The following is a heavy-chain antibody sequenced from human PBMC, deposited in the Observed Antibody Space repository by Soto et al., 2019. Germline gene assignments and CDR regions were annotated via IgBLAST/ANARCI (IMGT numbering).Heavy chain of an antibody. Sequence: GGSLRLSCAASGFTFSSYGMHWVRQAPGKGLEWVAVISYDGSNKYYADSVKGRFTISRDNAKNSLYLQMNSLRAEDTAVYYCARGLHCSGGSCVFDYWGQGTLVTVSS. D-gene: IGHD2-15*01. CDR3: ARGLHCSGGSCVFDY. CDR1: GFTFSSYG. CDR2: ISYDGSNK. V-gene: IGHV3-30*03. J-gene: IGHJ4*02.